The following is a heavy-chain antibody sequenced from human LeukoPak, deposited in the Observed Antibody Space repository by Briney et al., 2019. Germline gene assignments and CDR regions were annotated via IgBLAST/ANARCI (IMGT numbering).Heavy chain of an antibody. CDR2: ISSSSSTI. V-gene: IGHV3-48*04. Sequence: GGSLRLSCAASGFTFSSYSMNWVGQAPGKGLEWVYYISSSSSTIYYADSVKGRFTISRDNAKNSLYLQMNSLRAEDTAVYYCARERTTVQLWLRSFDYWGQGTLVTVSS. CDR1: GFTFSSYS. J-gene: IGHJ4*02. CDR3: ARERTTVQLWLRSFDY. D-gene: IGHD5-18*01.